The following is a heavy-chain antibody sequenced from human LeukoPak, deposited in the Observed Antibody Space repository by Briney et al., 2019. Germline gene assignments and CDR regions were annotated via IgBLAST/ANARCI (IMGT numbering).Heavy chain of an antibody. J-gene: IGHJ3*02. CDR3: AHPTFYYDFWSGYFPDAFDI. CDR1: GFSLTTSGVA. CDR2: IYWHDDK. Sequence: SGPTLVNPTQTLTLTCTFSGFSLTTSGVAVGWIRQPPGKALEWLALIYWHDDKRYSPSLKSRLTITKDTSKNQVVLTMTNMDPVDTATYYCAHPTFYYDFWSGYFPDAFDIWGQGTMVTVSS. D-gene: IGHD3-3*01. V-gene: IGHV2-5*01.